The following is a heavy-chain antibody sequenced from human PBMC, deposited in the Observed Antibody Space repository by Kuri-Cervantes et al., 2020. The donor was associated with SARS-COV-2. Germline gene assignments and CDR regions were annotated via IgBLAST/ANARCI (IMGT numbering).Heavy chain of an antibody. V-gene: IGHV3-21*04. CDR2: ISSNSSYI. Sequence: GESLKISCAASGFTFSSYSMNWVRQAPGKGLEWVSSISSNSSYIYYADSVKGRFTIPRDNAKNSLYLQMNSLRAEDTAVYYCARDMGDADYSNPPWGFDYWGQGTLVTVSS. J-gene: IGHJ4*02. D-gene: IGHD4-11*01. CDR3: ARDMGDADYSNPPWGFDY. CDR1: GFTFSSYS.